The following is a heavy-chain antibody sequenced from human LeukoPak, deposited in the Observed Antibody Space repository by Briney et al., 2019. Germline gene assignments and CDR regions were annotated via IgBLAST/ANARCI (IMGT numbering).Heavy chain of an antibody. CDR3: ARTLYSYGGTYFDY. Sequence: ASVKVSFKASGYTFTSYGISWVRQAPGQGLEWMGWISAYNGNTNYAQKLQGRVTMTTDTSTSTAYMELRSLRSDDTAVYYCARTLYSYGGTYFDYWGQGTLVTVSS. D-gene: IGHD5-18*01. CDR1: GYTFTSYG. CDR2: ISAYNGNT. J-gene: IGHJ4*02. V-gene: IGHV1-18*01.